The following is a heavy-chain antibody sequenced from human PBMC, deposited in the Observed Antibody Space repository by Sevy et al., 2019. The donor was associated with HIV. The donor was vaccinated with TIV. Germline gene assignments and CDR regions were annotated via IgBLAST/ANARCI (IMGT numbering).Heavy chain of an antibody. CDR1: GYSMSNGCY. Sequence: SETLSLTCSVSGYSMSNGCYWGWIRQTPGKGLEWIANIYHGGTTNYNPSLESRALISIDTSKNQFSLRLTSVTAADTAIYYCARASGGHMLDYYGMDVWGQGTTVTVSS. V-gene: IGHV4-38-2*02. J-gene: IGHJ6*02. CDR3: ARASGGHMLDYYGMDV. D-gene: IGHD2-15*01. CDR2: IYHGGTT.